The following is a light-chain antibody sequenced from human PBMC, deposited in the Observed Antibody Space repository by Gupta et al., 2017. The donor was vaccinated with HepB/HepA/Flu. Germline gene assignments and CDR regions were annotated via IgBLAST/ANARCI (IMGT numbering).Light chain of an antibody. CDR3: QQRNSYPCS. V-gene: IGKV1-9*01. CDR2: AAS. Sequence: TQPPSFLSASVGDRVTITCRASQGISSYLAWYQQKPGKAPKLLIYAASTLQSGVPSSFSGSGSGTEFTLTISSLQPEDFATYYCQQRNSYPCSFGQGTKLEIK. J-gene: IGKJ2*04. CDR1: QGISSY.